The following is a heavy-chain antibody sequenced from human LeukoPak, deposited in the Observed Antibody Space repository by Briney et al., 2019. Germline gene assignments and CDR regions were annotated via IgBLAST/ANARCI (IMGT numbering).Heavy chain of an antibody. CDR1: GGSISSGGYY. Sequence: PSETLSPTCTVSGGSISSGGYYWSWIRQHPGKGLEWIGYIYYSGSTYYNPSLKSRVTISVDTSKNQFSLKLTSVTAADTAVYYCAREGPGRGVIGNIDYWGQGTLVTVSS. CDR3: AREGPGRGVIGNIDY. V-gene: IGHV4-31*03. J-gene: IGHJ4*02. CDR2: IYYSGST. D-gene: IGHD3-10*01.